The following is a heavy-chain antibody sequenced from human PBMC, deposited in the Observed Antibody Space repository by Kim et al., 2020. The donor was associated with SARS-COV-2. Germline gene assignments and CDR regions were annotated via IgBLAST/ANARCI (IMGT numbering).Heavy chain of an antibody. Sequence: GGSLRLSCAASGFTFSSYSMNWVRQAPGKGLEWVSYISSSSSTIYYADSVKGRFTISRDNAKNSLYLQMNSLRDEDTAVYYCARDLWVVGAAYYYYGMDVWGQGTTVTVSS. D-gene: IGHD1-26*01. CDR3: ARDLWVVGAAYYYYGMDV. V-gene: IGHV3-48*02. CDR1: GFTFSSYS. J-gene: IGHJ6*02. CDR2: ISSSSSTI.